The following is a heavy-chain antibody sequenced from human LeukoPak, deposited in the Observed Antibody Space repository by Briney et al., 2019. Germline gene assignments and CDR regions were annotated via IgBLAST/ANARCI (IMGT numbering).Heavy chain of an antibody. CDR3: ASQSIAAAGTLYYYYYMDV. CDR1: GYTFTSYY. J-gene: IGHJ6*03. CDR2: INPSGGST. D-gene: IGHD6-13*01. V-gene: IGHV1-46*01. Sequence: ASVKVSCKASGYTFTSYYMHWVRQAPGQGLEWVGIINPSGGSTSYAQKFQGRVTMTRDTSTSTVYMELSSLRSEDTAVYYCASQSIAAAGTLYYYYYMDVWGKGTTVTVSS.